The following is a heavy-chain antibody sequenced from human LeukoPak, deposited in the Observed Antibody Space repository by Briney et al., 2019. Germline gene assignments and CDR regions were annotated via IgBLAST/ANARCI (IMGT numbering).Heavy chain of an antibody. CDR1: GFTFSTYS. Sequence: GGSLRLSCAASGFTFSTYSMNWVRQAPGKGLEWVSYISSSSSTYYADSVKGRFTISRDNAKNSLYLQMNSLRAEDTAVYYCARVRLGVTPVFDYWGQGTLVTVSS. V-gene: IGHV3-48*04. J-gene: IGHJ4*02. CDR3: ARVRLGVTPVFDY. D-gene: IGHD3-16*01. CDR2: ISSSSST.